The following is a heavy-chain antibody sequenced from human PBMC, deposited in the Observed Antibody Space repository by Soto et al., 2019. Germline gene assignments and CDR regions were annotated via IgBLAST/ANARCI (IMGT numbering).Heavy chain of an antibody. D-gene: IGHD6-13*01. CDR1: GGSISSGGYY. Sequence: SETLSLTCTVSGGSISSGGYYWSWIRQHPGKGLEWIGYIYYSGSTYYNPSLKSRVTISVDTSKNQFSLKLSSVTAADTAVYYCERTVVYSSRWYYFDYWGQGTLVTVYS. CDR2: IYYSGST. J-gene: IGHJ4*02. CDR3: ERTVVYSSRWYYFDY. V-gene: IGHV4-31*03.